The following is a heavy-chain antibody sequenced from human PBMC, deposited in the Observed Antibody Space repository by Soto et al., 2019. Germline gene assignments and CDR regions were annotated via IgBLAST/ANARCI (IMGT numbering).Heavy chain of an antibody. Sequence: EVQLLESGGGLVQPGGSLRLTCAASGFTFSRCAMRWVRQAPGKGLEWVSGMISSGDNTYYADSVKGRFTISSDNSKNTRYLQTNSLRAEDTAVYYCAKPWYSGSPVSDYWGQGTLVTVSS. V-gene: IGHV3-23*01. J-gene: IGHJ4*02. D-gene: IGHD6-6*01. CDR3: AKPWYSGSPVSDY. CDR1: GFTFSRCA. CDR2: MISSGDNT.